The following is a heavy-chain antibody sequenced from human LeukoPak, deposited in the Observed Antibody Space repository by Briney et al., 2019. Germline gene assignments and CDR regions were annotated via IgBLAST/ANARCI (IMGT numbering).Heavy chain of an antibody. CDR2: ISGSGGST. CDR3: AKDRSGWDYTTFDY. V-gene: IGHV3-23*01. J-gene: IGHJ4*02. D-gene: IGHD6-19*01. CDR1: GFTFSSYA. Sequence: PGGSLRLSCAASGFTFSSYAMSWVRQAPGKGLEWVSAISGSGGSTYYADSVKGRFTISRDNPKNTLYLQMNSLRAEDTAVYYCAKDRSGWDYTTFDYWGQGTLVTVSS.